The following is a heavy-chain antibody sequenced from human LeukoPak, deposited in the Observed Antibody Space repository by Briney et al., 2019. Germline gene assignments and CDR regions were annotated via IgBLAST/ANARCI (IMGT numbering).Heavy chain of an antibody. CDR1: GGSFSGHY. J-gene: IGHJ4*02. D-gene: IGHD3-10*01. CDR2: INHSGST. V-gene: IGHV4-34*01. Sequence: NSSETLSLTCAVYGGSFSGHYWSWIRQPPGKGLEWIGEINHSGSTNYNPSLKSRVTISVDTSKNQFSLKLSSVTAADTAVYYCARGSTHHYGSGSYYNSTIFDYWGQGTLVTVSS. CDR3: ARGSTHHYGSGSYYNSTIFDY.